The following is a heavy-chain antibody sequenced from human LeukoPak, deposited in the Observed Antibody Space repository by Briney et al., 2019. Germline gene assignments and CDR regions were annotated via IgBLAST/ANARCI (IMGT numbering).Heavy chain of an antibody. CDR3: AKDYDFWSGYSTNWFDP. Sequence: PGGSLRLSCAASGFTFSSYAMSWVRQAPGKGLEWVSAISGSGGSTYYADSVKGRFTISRDNSKNTPYLQMNSLRAEDTAVYYCAKDYDFWSGYSTNWFDPWGQGTLVTVSS. CDR1: GFTFSSYA. D-gene: IGHD3-3*01. CDR2: ISGSGGST. V-gene: IGHV3-23*01. J-gene: IGHJ5*02.